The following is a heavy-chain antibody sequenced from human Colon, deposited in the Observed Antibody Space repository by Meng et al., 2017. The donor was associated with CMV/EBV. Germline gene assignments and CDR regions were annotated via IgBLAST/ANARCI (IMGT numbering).Heavy chain of an antibody. D-gene: IGHD2-2*01. V-gene: IGHV3-13*01. Sequence: GGSLRLSCAASGFTFPTSDMHWVRQAPGKGLEWVSSIGNAGDTYYADSVKGRFTISRDDAKNSLYLQMNSLRVGDTAVYFCARGEGIVVVPIMDVWGQGTTVTVSS. CDR1: GFTFPTSD. J-gene: IGHJ6*02. CDR3: ARGEGIVVVPIMDV. CDR2: IGNAGDT.